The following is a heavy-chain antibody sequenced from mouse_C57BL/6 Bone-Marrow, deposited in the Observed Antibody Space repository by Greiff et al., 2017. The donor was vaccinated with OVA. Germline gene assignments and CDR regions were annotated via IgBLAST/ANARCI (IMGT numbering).Heavy chain of an antibody. D-gene: IGHD4-1*02. CDR2: ISDGGSYT. V-gene: IGHV5-4*03. CDR3: AQLAFDY. J-gene: IGHJ2*01. Sequence: EVKVEESGGGLVKPGGSLKLSCAASGFTFSSYAMSWVRQTPEKRLEWVATISDGGSYTYYPDNVKGRFTISRDNAKNNLYLQMSHLKSEDTAMYYCAQLAFDYWGQGTTLTVSS. CDR1: GFTFSSYA.